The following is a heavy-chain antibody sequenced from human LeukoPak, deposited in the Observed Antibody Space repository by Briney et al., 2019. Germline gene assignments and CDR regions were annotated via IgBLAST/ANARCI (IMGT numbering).Heavy chain of an antibody. V-gene: IGHV3-11*04. Sequence: PGGSLRLSCAASGFTFSNAWMSWVRQAPGKGLEGLSHISTSGSSIHYADSVKGRFTISRDNAKNSLYLQMNSLRVEDTAVYYCARDATTELGTVYMDVWGKGTTVTISS. CDR2: ISTSGSSI. J-gene: IGHJ6*03. CDR1: GFTFSNAW. CDR3: ARDATTELGTVYMDV. D-gene: IGHD4-17*01.